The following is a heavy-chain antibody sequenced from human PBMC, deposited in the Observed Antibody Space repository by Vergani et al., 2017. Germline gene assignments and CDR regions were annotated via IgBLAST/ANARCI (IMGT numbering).Heavy chain of an antibody. D-gene: IGHD3-22*01. V-gene: IGHV5-51*01. CDR2: IHPADSDT. J-gene: IGHJ4*02. Sequence: EAQLVQSGAEVKKPGESLKISCQISRYSFTNYWIGWVRQMPGKGLEWMGIIHPADSDTRYSPSFQGQVTISVDKSISTAYLQRSSLRASDSAMYYCARLYGRDSSGSKYFDYWGQGTLVTVSS. CDR3: ARLYGRDSSGSKYFDY. CDR1: RYSFTNYW.